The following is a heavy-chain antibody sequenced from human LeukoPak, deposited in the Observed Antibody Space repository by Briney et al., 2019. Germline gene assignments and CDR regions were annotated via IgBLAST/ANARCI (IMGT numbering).Heavy chain of an antibody. CDR3: AREGDSSGYYPHFDY. CDR1: GGSISSYY. Sequence: SETLSLTCTVSGGSISSYYWSWIRQPAGKGLEWIGRVYTSGSTNYNPSLKSRVTMSVDTSKNQFSLKLSSVAAADTAVYYCAREGDSSGYYPHFDYWGQGTLVTVSS. CDR2: VYTSGST. V-gene: IGHV4-4*07. J-gene: IGHJ4*02. D-gene: IGHD3-22*01.